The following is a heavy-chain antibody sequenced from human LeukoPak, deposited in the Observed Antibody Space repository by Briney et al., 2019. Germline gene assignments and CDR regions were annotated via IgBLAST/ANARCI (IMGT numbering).Heavy chain of an antibody. D-gene: IGHD3-22*01. CDR1: GFTVSSYA. V-gene: IGHV3-23*01. J-gene: IGHJ4*02. CDR3: AKERRITMIVVVTLAY. CDR2: IIVSGGST. Sequence: GRSLRLSCAASGFTVSSYAMGSVRQAPGEGLEWVSAIIVSGGSTYHADSVKGRFTISRENSKNTLYLPMNRLRAEDTAIYYCAKERRITMIVVVTLAYWGQGTLVTVSS.